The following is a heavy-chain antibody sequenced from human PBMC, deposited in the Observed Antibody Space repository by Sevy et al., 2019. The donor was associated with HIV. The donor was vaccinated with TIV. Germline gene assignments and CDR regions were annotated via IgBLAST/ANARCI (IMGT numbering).Heavy chain of an antibody. CDR3: VREGTTTSFDY. CDR2: ILHSGST. V-gene: IGHV4-4*02. D-gene: IGHD1-26*01. CDR1: GDSIISTNW. J-gene: IGHJ4*02. Sequence: GSLRLSCAVSGDSIISTNWWSWVRQPPGKGLEWIGEILHSGSTNYNPSLKSRVTISVDKSKNQVSLNLSSVTAADTAVYYCVREGTTTSFDYWGQGALVTVSS.